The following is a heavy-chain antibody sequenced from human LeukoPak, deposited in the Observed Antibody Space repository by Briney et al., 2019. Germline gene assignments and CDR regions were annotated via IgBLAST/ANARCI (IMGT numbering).Heavy chain of an antibody. Sequence: SETLSLTCTVSGGSISSYYWSWIRQPPGKGLEWIGYISYSGSTNYNPSLKSRVTISIDTSKHQFSLKLRSVTAADTAIYYCARQGYDILTGYIDAFDIWGQGTMVTVSS. D-gene: IGHD3-9*01. CDR3: ARQGYDILTGYIDAFDI. V-gene: IGHV4-59*08. J-gene: IGHJ3*02. CDR2: ISYSGST. CDR1: GGSISSYY.